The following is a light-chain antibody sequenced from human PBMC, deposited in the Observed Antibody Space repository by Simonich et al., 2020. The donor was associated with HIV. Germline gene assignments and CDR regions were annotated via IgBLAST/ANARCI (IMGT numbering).Light chain of an antibody. CDR2: WAS. V-gene: IGKV4-1*01. CDR3: QQYYSTPLT. Sequence: DIVVTQSPDSLPVSLGERATINCKSTQSVLHTCNNKNYLAWYQQKPGQPPKLRIYWASTRESGVPDRFSGSGSGTLFTLTISSLQAEDVAGYYCQQYYSTPLTFGGGTKVEIK. CDR1: QSVLHTCNNKNY. J-gene: IGKJ4*01.